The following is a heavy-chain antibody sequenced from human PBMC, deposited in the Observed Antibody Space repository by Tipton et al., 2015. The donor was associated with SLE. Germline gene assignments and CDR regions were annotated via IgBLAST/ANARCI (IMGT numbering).Heavy chain of an antibody. D-gene: IGHD6-25*01. J-gene: IGHJ4*02. CDR1: GGSISSYY. Sequence: TLSLTCTVSGGSISSYYWSWIRQPPGKGLEWIGYIYYSGSTNYNPSLKSRVTISVDTSKNQFSLKLRSVTAADTAVYYCARDGSGGYFDYWGQGTLVTVSS. CDR3: ARDGSGGYFDY. CDR2: IYYSGST. V-gene: IGHV4-59*01.